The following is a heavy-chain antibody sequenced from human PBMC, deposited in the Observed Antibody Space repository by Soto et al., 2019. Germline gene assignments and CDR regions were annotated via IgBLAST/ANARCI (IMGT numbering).Heavy chain of an antibody. V-gene: IGHV5-51*01. D-gene: IGHD3-10*01. J-gene: IGHJ6*02. CDR2: IYPGDSDT. CDR3: AGGGVRGVITRTRDYYGMDV. Sequence: PGESLKISCKGSGYSFTSYWIGWVRQMPEKGLAWMGIIYPGDSDTRYSPSFQGQVTISADKSISTAYLQWSSLKASDTAMYYCAGGGVRGVITRTRDYYGMDVWGQGTTVTVSS. CDR1: GYSFTSYW.